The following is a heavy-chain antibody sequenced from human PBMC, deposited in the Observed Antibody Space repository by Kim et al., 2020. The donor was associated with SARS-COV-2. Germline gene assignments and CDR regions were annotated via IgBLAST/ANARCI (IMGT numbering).Heavy chain of an antibody. D-gene: IGHD1-26*01. V-gene: IGHV5-51*01. J-gene: IGHJ4*02. CDR2: IYPGDSDT. Sequence: GASLKISCKGSGYSFTSYWIGWVRQMPGKGLEWMGIIYPGDSDTRYSPSFQGQVTISADKSISTAYLQWSSLKASDTAMYYCARHLVGYSGSYYRGHYFDYWGQGTLVTVSS. CDR1: GYSFTSYW. CDR3: ARHLVGYSGSYYRGHYFDY.